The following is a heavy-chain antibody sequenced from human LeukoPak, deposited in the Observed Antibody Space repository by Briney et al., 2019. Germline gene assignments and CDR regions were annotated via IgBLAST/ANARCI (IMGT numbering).Heavy chain of an antibody. J-gene: IGHJ3*02. CDR3: ARGYCSSTSCYDAFDI. D-gene: IGHD2-2*01. V-gene: IGHV4-34*01. CDR2: INHCGST. Sequence: SETLSLTCAVYGGSFSGYYWSRLLPPPGKGRAGMGEINHCGSTNYNPSRKSQVASSRDTSKNQLLLTIGSVTAADTAVYYCARGYCSSTSCYDAFDIWGQGTMVTVSS. CDR1: GGSFSGYY.